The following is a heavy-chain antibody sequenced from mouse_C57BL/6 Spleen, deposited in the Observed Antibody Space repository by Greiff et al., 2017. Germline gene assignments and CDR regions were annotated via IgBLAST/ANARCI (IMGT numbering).Heavy chain of an antibody. CDR2: IDPSDSYT. V-gene: IGHV1-69*01. J-gene: IGHJ1*03. CDR3: ARDYYGSSWYFDV. Sequence: VQLKQPGAELVMPGASVKLSCKASGYTFTSYWMHWVKQRPGQGLEWIGEIDPSDSYTNYNQKFKGKSTLTVDKSSSTAYMQLSSLTSEDSAVYYCARDYYGSSWYFDVWGTGTTVTVSS. CDR1: GYTFTSYW. D-gene: IGHD1-1*01.